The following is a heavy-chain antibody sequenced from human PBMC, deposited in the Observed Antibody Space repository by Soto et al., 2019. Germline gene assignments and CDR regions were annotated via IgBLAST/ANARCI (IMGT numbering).Heavy chain of an antibody. CDR3: ARHTRVAAAGRGYFDY. CDR1: GASISSYY. CDR2: IYYSGST. V-gene: IGHV4-59*08. J-gene: IGHJ4*02. D-gene: IGHD6-13*01. Sequence: SETLSLTCTVSGASISSYYWSWIRQPPGKGLEWIGYIYYSGSTNYNPSLMSRLTISVDTSKSQFSLRLSSVTAADTAVYYCARHTRVAAAGRGYFDYWGQGTLVTVSS.